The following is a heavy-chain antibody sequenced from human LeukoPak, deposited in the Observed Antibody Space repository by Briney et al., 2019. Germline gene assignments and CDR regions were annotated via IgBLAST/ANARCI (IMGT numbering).Heavy chain of an antibody. CDR2: MNPNSGNT. Sequence: GASVKVSCKASGYTFTSYDINWVRQATGQGLEWMGWMNPNSGNTGYAQKFQGRVTMTRDTSISTAYMELSRLRSDDTAVYYCARANNFDWSMPFDYWGQGTLVTVSS. J-gene: IGHJ4*02. CDR1: GYTFTSYD. V-gene: IGHV1-8*01. CDR3: ARANNFDWSMPFDY. D-gene: IGHD3-9*01.